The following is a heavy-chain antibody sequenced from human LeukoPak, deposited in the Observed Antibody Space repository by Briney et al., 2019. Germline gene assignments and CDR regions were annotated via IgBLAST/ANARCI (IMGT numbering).Heavy chain of an antibody. CDR3: TRDRRYYYDSSGYISLYYYYYMDV. J-gene: IGHJ6*03. Sequence: GGSLRLSCTASGFTFGDYAMSWFRQAPGKGLEWVGFIRSKAYGGTTEYAASVKGRFTISRDDSKSIAYLQMNSLKTEDTAVYYCTRDRRYYYDSSGYISLYYYYYMDVCGKGTTVTVSS. CDR1: GFTFGDYA. D-gene: IGHD3-22*01. CDR2: IRSKAYGGTT. V-gene: IGHV3-49*03.